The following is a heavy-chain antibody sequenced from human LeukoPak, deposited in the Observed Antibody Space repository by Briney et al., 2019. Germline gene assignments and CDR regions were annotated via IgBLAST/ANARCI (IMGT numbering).Heavy chain of an antibody. D-gene: IGHD3-22*01. Sequence: TGGSLRLSCTTSGFTFSNHWMSWVRQAPGKGLEWVANINQDGSEKYYVDSVKGRFTISRDNAKNSLYLQMNSLRAEDTAVYYCARVWSSGYYEEDYWGQGTLVTVSS. CDR2: INQDGSEK. J-gene: IGHJ4*02. V-gene: IGHV3-7*03. CDR3: ARVWSSGYYEEDY. CDR1: GFTFSNHW.